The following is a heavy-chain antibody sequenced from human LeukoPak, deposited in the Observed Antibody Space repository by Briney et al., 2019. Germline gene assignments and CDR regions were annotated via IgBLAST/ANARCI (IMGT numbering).Heavy chain of an antibody. J-gene: IGHJ4*02. CDR1: GGSFSGYY. CDR3: ARGWVVGATIHY. V-gene: IGHV4-34*01. CDR2: INHSGST. Sequence: SETLSLTCAVYGGSFSGYYWSWIRQAPGKGLEWIGEINHSGSTNYNPPLKSRVTISVDTSKNQFSLKLSSVTAADTAVYYCARGWVVGATIHYWGQGTLVTVSS. D-gene: IGHD1-26*01.